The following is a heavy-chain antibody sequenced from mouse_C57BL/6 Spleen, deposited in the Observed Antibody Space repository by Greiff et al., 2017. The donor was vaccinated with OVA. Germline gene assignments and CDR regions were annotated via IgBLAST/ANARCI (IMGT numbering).Heavy chain of an antibody. V-gene: IGHV1-55*01. CDR3: AKGGIYYGSSYVGYFDV. D-gene: IGHD1-1*01. J-gene: IGHJ1*03. CDR2: IYPGSGST. CDR1: GYTFTSYW. Sequence: QVQLQQPGAELVKPGASVKMSCKASGYTFTSYWITWVKQRPGQGLEWIGDIYPGSGSTNYNEKFKSKATLTVDTSSSTAYMQLSSLTSEDSAVYYWAKGGIYYGSSYVGYFDVWGTGTTGTGSS.